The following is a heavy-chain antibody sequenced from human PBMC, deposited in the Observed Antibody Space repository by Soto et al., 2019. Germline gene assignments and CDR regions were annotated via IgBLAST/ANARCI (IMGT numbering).Heavy chain of an antibody. CDR3: ASSSGWPWTYYYYYGMDV. D-gene: IGHD6-19*01. J-gene: IGHJ6*02. CDR2: INHSGST. Sequence: SETLSLTCAVYGGSFSCYCWSWIRQPPGKGLEWIGEINHSGSTNYNPSLKSRVTISVDTSKNQFSLKLSFVTAADTAVYYCASSSGWPWTYYYYYGMDVWGQGTTVTVSS. V-gene: IGHV4-34*01. CDR1: GGSFSCYC.